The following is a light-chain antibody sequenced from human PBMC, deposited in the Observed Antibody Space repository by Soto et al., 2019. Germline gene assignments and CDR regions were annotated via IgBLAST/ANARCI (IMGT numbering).Light chain of an antibody. CDR2: DVS. J-gene: IGKJ4*01. V-gene: IGKV3-11*01. CDR1: HSVDSY. CDR3: QQRRNWPLT. Sequence: EIVLTQSPATLSLSPGDRATLSCRASHSVDSYLTWYQQRPGQAPRLLDYDVSKRATGIPVRFSGSGSGTDVTLTISSLEPEDVAIYYFQQRRNWPLTFGGGTKVEIK.